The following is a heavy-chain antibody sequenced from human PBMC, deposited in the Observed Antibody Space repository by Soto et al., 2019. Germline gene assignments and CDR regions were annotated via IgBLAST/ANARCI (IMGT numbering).Heavy chain of an antibody. Sequence: SETLSLTCTVSGGSISSGGYYWSWIRQHPGKGLEWIGYIYYSGSTYYNPSLKSRVTISVDTSKNQFSLKLSSVTAADTAVYYCARVVYNYLYFDYWGQGTLGTVSS. V-gene: IGHV4-31*03. D-gene: IGHD5-12*01. CDR3: ARVVYNYLYFDY. J-gene: IGHJ4*02. CDR2: IYYSGST. CDR1: GGSISSGGYY.